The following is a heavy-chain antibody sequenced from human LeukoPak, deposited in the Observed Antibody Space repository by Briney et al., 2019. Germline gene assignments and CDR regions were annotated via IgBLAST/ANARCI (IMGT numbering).Heavy chain of an antibody. J-gene: IGHJ4*02. CDR1: GFTFTSYS. D-gene: IGHD6-19*01. Sequence: GGSLRLSCAASGFTFTSYSMNWVRQAPGKGLEWVSSISSSSSYIYYADSVKGRFTISRDNAKNSLYLQMNSLRAEDTAVYYCTRDREGGIAVAGEPFGYWGQGTLVTVSS. CDR3: TRDREGGIAVAGEPFGY. CDR2: ISSSSSYI. V-gene: IGHV3-21*01.